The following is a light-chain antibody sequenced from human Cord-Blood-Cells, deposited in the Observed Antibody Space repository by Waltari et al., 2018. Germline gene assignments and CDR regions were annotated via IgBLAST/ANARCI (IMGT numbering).Light chain of an antibody. V-gene: IGLV1-40*01. CDR2: GNS. CDR3: QSYDSSLSGVV. J-gene: IGLJ2*01. Sequence: QSVLTQPPSVSRAPAQRVTLSCTGRRPNIRQGYHLHWYQQFPGTAPKLLLYGNSNRPSGVPDRFSGSKSGTSASLAITALQAEDEADYYCQSYDSSLSGVVFGGGTKLTVL. CDR1: RPNIRQGYH.